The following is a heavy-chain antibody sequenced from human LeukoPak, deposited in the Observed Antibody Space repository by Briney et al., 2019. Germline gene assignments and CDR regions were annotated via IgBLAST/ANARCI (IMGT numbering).Heavy chain of an antibody. CDR3: VRLRRNSDTSGYYYYYDF. V-gene: IGHV3-21*01. CDR1: GYTFSSFS. CDR2: ISVRSNYI. D-gene: IGHD3-22*01. J-gene: IGHJ4*02. Sequence: GGSLRLSCAASGYTFSSFSINWVRQAPGKGLEWVSSISVRSNYIYYADSVRGRFSISRDDARDSLYLQMNSLRAEDTAVYYCVRLRRNSDTSGYYYYYDFWGQGTLVTASS.